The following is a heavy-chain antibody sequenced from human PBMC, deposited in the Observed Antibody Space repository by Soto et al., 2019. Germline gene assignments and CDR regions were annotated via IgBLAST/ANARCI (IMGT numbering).Heavy chain of an antibody. CDR3: ARPRIAVAGMEYYFDS. J-gene: IGHJ4*02. Sequence: EVQLVESGGGLVQPGGSLRLSCAASGFTFSSFWMHWVRQVPGKGLEWVSHISSDGSSTTYADSVRGRFTVSRDNARNTLFLQMNSLRAEDTAVYYCARPRIAVAGMEYYFDSCGQGTLVTVSP. D-gene: IGHD6-19*01. V-gene: IGHV3-74*03. CDR2: ISSDGSST. CDR1: GFTFSSFW.